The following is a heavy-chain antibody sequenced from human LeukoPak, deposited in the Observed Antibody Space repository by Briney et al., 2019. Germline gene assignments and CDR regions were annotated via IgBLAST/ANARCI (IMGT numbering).Heavy chain of an antibody. J-gene: IGHJ4*02. CDR2: ISSSSSYI. D-gene: IGHD3-9*01. CDR3: AREYYDILTGYYPFDY. CDR1: GFTFSSYS. Sequence: GGSLRLSCAASGFTFSSYSMNWVRQAPGKGLEWVSSISSSSSYIYYADSVKGRFTISRDNAKNSLYLQMNSLRAEDTAVYYCAREYYDILTGYYPFDYWGQGTLVTVSS. V-gene: IGHV3-21*01.